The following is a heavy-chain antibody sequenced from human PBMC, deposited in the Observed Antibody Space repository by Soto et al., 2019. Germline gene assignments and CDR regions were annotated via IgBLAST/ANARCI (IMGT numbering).Heavy chain of an antibody. D-gene: IGHD5-12*01. Sequence: KGLVWVSRIHSDGITNYADSVKGRFTISRDNAKNTLYLQMISLRAEDTAVYYCARLRDPGRRYYLDYWGQGTLLTVSS. V-gene: IGHV3-74*01. CDR3: ARLRDPGRRYYLDY. CDR2: IHSDGIT. J-gene: IGHJ4*02.